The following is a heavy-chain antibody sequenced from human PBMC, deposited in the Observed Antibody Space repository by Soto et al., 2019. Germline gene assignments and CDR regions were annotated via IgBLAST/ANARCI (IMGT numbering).Heavy chain of an antibody. J-gene: IGHJ4*02. CDR3: ARSASSARPYYFDY. Sequence: ASVKVSCKASGYTFTSYAMHSVRRAPGQRLEWMGWINAGNGNTKYSQKFQGRVTITRDTSASTAYMELSSLRSEDTAVYYCARSASSARPYYFDYWGQGTLVTVSS. D-gene: IGHD6-6*01. V-gene: IGHV1-3*01. CDR1: GYTFTSYA. CDR2: INAGNGNT.